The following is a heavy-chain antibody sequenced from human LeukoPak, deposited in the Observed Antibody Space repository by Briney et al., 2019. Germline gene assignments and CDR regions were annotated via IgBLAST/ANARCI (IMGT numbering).Heavy chain of an antibody. V-gene: IGHV4-39*07. Sequence: SETLSLTCAVSGGSISSNSYYWGWIRQPPGKGLEWIGSIYYSGSTNYNPSLKSRVTISVDKSKNQFSLKLSSVTAADTAVYYCARMGSTFYYYMDVWGKGTTVTISS. CDR2: IYYSGST. CDR3: ARMGSTFYYYMDV. CDR1: GGSISSNSYY. J-gene: IGHJ6*03. D-gene: IGHD2-15*01.